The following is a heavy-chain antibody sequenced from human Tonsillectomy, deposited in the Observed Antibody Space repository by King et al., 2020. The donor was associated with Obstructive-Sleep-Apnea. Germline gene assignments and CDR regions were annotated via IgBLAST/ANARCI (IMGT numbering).Heavy chain of an antibody. CDR3: ARDRSSGWSGIYYYYYGMDV. J-gene: IGHJ6*02. D-gene: IGHD6-19*01. V-gene: IGHV3-21*01. Sequence: VQLVESGGGLVKPGGSLRLSCAASGFTFSSYSMNWVRQAPGKGLEWVSSISSSSSYIYYADSVKGQFTISRDNAKNSLYLQMNSLRAEDTAVYYCARDRSSGWSGIYYYYYGMDVWGQGTTVTVSS. CDR2: ISSSSSYI. CDR1: GFTFSSYS.